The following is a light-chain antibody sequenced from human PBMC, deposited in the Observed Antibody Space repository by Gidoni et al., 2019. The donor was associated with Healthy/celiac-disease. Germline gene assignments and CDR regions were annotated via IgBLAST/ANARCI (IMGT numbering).Light chain of an antibody. CDR1: QRLVHSDGNTY. J-gene: IGKJ1*01. CDR3: MQGTHWPPT. CDR2: KVS. V-gene: IGKV2-30*02. Sequence: DVVMTQSPLSLPVTLGQPASISCRSSQRLVHSDGNTYLNWFQQRPGQSPRRLMYKVSNRDSGVPDRFSGSGSGTDFTLKISRVEAEDVGVYYCMQGTHWPPTFGQGTKVEIK.